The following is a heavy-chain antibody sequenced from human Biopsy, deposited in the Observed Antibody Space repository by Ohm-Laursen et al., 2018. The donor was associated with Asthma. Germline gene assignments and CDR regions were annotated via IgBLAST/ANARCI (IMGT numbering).Heavy chain of an antibody. V-gene: IGHV1-18*01. Sequence: ESSVKVSCKTSGYTFNSAGITWVRQAPGQGLEWMGWISVYNGNTKVAQKLQDRVTMITDTSTSTAYMELRSRRSDGTAVYFCARAVDYSHYYGIDVWGQGTTVTVS. D-gene: IGHD3-10*01. CDR1: GYTFNSAG. J-gene: IGHJ6*02. CDR3: ARAVDYSHYYGIDV. CDR2: ISVYNGNT.